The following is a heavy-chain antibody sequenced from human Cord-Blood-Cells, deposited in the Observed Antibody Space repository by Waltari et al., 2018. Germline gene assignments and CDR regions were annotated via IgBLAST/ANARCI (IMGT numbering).Heavy chain of an antibody. J-gene: IGHJ3*02. CDR2: INAGKGNT. CDR1: GYTFTSYA. V-gene: IGHV1-3*01. CDR3: ARDRSDYIWGSYRYNAFDI. Sequence: QVPLVQSGAEVKKPGASVKVSCKASGYTFTSYAMHLVRQAPGQRPEWMGWINAGKGNTKYSQKFQGRVTITRDTSASTAYMELSSLRSEDTAVYYCARDRSDYIWGSYRYNAFDIWGQGTMVTVSS. D-gene: IGHD3-16*02.